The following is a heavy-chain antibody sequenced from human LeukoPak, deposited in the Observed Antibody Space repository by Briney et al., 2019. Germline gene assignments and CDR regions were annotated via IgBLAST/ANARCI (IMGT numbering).Heavy chain of an antibody. CDR3: AREGISNETASAYYYYGMDV. Sequence: GASVKVSCKASGYTFTSYGISWVRQAPGQGLEWMGWISAYNGNTNYAQKLQGRVTMTTDTSTSTAYMELRSLRSDDTAAYYCAREGISNETASAYYYYGMDVWGQGTTVTVSS. J-gene: IGHJ6*02. CDR1: GYTFTSYG. V-gene: IGHV1-18*01. CDR2: ISAYNGNT. D-gene: IGHD2-15*01.